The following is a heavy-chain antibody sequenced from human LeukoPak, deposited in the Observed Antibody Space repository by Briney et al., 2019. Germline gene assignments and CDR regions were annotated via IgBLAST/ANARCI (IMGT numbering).Heavy chain of an antibody. D-gene: IGHD1-26*01. J-gene: IGHJ3*02. Sequence: ASVKVSCKASGYTFTGYYMHWVRQAPGQGLEWMGWINPNSGGTNYAQKFQGWVTMTRDTSTSTVYMELSSLRSEDTAVYYCALVGATKAFDIWGQGTMVTVSS. CDR2: INPNSGGT. V-gene: IGHV1-2*04. CDR1: GYTFTGYY. CDR3: ALVGATKAFDI.